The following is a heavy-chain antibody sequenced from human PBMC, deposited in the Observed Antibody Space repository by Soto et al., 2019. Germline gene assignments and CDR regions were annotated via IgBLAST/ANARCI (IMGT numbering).Heavy chain of an antibody. V-gene: IGHV4-34*01. CDR2: INHSGST. CDR3: ARGRHYYGSGTKAPYYYYGMDF. D-gene: IGHD3-10*01. Sequence: PSETLSLTCAVYGGSFSGYYWSWIRQPPGKGLEWIGEINHSGSTNYNPSLKSRVTISVDTSKNQFSLKLSSVTAADTAVYYCARGRHYYGSGTKAPYYYYGMDFWGQGTTVTVSS. J-gene: IGHJ6*02. CDR1: GGSFSGYY.